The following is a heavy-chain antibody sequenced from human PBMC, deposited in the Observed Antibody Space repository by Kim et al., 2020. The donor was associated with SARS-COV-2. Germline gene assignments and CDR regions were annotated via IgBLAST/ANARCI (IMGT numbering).Heavy chain of an antibody. V-gene: IGHV4-31*02. Sequence: LKSRVTISVDTSKNQFSLKLGTVTAAATAVYYCARVPSYQMLYYYYGMDVWGQGTTVTVSS. CDR3: ARVPSYQMLYYYYGMDV. D-gene: IGHD2-2*01. J-gene: IGHJ6*02.